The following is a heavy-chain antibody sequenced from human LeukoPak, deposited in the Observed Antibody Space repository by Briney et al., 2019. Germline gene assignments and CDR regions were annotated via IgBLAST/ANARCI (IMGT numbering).Heavy chain of an antibody. CDR1: GFTFSDYY. Sequence: RAGGSLRLSCAASGFTFSDYYMSWIRQAPGKGLEWVSSISGNGTYIYYAESVKGRFTISRDNARSSLYLQMNNLRDEDTAIYYCVKTVSGITFHDWGQGTLVTVSS. J-gene: IGHJ4*02. CDR3: VKTVSGITFHD. CDR2: ISGNGTYI. V-gene: IGHV3-11*04. D-gene: IGHD6-19*01.